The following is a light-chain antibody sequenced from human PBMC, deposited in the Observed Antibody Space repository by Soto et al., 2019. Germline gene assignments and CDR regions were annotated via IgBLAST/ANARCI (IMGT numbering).Light chain of an antibody. CDR1: SGDVGGCNY. CDR3: SSYADSNNFV. J-gene: IGLJ1*01. V-gene: IGLV2-8*01. Sequence: QSVLTQPPSASGSSGQSVTISGTGTSGDVGGCNYVSWYQQHPGKPPKLVIFEVNNRPSGVADRFFGFKSGNTDSLTVSGLQTEDEADYYCSSYADSNNFVFGTGTKV. CDR2: EVN.